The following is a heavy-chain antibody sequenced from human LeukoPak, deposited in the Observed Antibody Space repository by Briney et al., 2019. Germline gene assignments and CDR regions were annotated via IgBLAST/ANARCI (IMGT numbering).Heavy chain of an antibody. CDR2: IYSSGST. CDR3: ARVPIFGVPNGPDY. D-gene: IGHD3-3*01. CDR1: GGSISSYY. V-gene: IGHV4-59*01. J-gene: IGHJ4*02. Sequence: SETLSLTCTVSGGSISSYYWSWIRQPPGKGLEWIGYIYSSGSTNYNPSLKSRVTIPVDTSKNQFYLKLSSVTPADTAVYYCARVPIFGVPNGPDYWGQGTLVTVSS.